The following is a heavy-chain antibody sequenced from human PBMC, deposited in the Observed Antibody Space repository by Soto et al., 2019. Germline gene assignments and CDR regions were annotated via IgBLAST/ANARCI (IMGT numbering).Heavy chain of an antibody. CDR3: ARGPGASGTYHYFFDS. Sequence: SETLSLTCTVSGGSVSSYWWSWIRQPPGKGLEWIGYIYYTGSTNYNPSLKSRVTISLDASKSQFSLKLSSVTAADTAVYYCARGPGASGTYHYFFDSWGPGTLVTVSS. CDR1: GGSVSSYW. V-gene: IGHV4-59*02. J-gene: IGHJ4*02. CDR2: IYYTGST. D-gene: IGHD3-10*01.